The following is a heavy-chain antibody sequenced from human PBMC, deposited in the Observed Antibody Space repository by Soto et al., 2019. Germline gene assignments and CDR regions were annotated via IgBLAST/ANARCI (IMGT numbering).Heavy chain of an antibody. CDR3: AVSYDSSGYYPFDY. D-gene: IGHD3-22*01. V-gene: IGHV3-23*01. CDR1: GFTFSSYA. J-gene: IGHJ4*02. Sequence: GGSLRLSCAASGFTFSSYAMSWVRQAPGKGLEWVSAISGSGGSTYYADSVKGRFTISRDNSKNTLYLQMNSLSAEDTAVYYCAVSYDSSGYYPFDYWGQGTLVTVSS. CDR2: ISGSGGST.